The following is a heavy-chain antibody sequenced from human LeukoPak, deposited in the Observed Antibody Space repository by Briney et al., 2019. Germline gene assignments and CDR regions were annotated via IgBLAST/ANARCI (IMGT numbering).Heavy chain of an antibody. CDR3: ARDVVVPATANYYHYYYYMDV. Sequence: SETLSLTCTVSGGSISSGDYYWSWIRQPPGKGLEWIGHIYYSGSTYYNPSLKSRVTISVDTSKNQFSLKLSSVTAADTAVYYCARDVVVPATANYYHYYYYMDVWRKGTAVTVSS. V-gene: IGHV4-30-4*08. CDR2: IYYSGST. CDR1: GGSISSGDYY. J-gene: IGHJ6*03. D-gene: IGHD2-2*01.